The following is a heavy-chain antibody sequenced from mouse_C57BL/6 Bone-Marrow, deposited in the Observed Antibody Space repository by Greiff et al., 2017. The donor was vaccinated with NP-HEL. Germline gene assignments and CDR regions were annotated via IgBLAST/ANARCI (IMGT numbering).Heavy chain of an antibody. CDR3: ARRDYGSSFWYFDV. CDR1: GYTFTSYW. J-gene: IGHJ1*03. Sequence: VQLQQPGAELVKPGASVKLSCKASGYTFTSYWMHWVKQRPGQGLEWIGMIYPNSGSTNYNEKFKSKATLTVDKSSSTAYMQLSSLTSEDSAVYYCARRDYGSSFWYFDVWGTGTTVTVSS. V-gene: IGHV1-64*01. D-gene: IGHD1-1*01. CDR2: IYPNSGST.